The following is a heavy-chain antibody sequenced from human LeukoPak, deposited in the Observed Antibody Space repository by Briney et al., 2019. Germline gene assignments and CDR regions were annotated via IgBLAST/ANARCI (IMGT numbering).Heavy chain of an antibody. J-gene: IGHJ5*01. CDR2: IYSGGST. Sequence: GGSPRLSCAASGFTVSSNYMSWVRQAPGKGLEWVSVIYSGGSTYYADSVKGRFTISRDNAKNILYLQMNSLRAEDTAVYHCARDPAPQGWFDSWGQGTMVTVSS. V-gene: IGHV3-53*01. CDR3: ARDPAPQGWFDS. CDR1: GFTVSSNY.